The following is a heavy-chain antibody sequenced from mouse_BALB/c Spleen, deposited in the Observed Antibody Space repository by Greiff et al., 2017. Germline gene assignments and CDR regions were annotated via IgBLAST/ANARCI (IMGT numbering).Heavy chain of an antibody. CDR2: IDPENGNT. V-gene: IGHV14-1*02. CDR1: GFNIKDYY. J-gene: IGHJ2*01. Sequence: VHVKQSGAELVRPGALVKLSCKASGFNIKDYYMHWVKQRPEQGLEWIGWIDPENGNTIYDPKFQGKASITADTSSNTAYLQLSSLTSEDTAVYYCASLSDYFDYWGQGTTLTVSS. CDR3: ASLSDYFDY.